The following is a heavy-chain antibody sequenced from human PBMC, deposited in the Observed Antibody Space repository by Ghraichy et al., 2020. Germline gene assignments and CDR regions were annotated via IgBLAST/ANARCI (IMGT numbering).Heavy chain of an antibody. CDR3: ARRAGGGGDPFDY. CDR2: ISAYNHNT. CDR1: GYSFSSYS. Sequence: ASVEVSCKASGYSFSSYSITWVRQAPGQGLEWMGWISAYNHNTNYAQNLQDRVIMTTDTSTNTAYMELRSLRSDDTAVYYCARRAGGGGDPFDYWGQGTLVTVSS. V-gene: IGHV1-18*04. J-gene: IGHJ4*02. D-gene: IGHD4-17*01.